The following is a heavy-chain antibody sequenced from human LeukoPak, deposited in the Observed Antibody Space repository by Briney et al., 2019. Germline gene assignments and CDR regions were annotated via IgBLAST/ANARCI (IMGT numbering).Heavy chain of an antibody. CDR3: ARAYCGGDCYLGGYYYYGMDV. V-gene: IGHV3-9*01. CDR2: ISWNSGSI. CDR1: GFTFDDYA. J-gene: IGHJ6*02. D-gene: IGHD2-21*02. Sequence: GGSLRLSCAASGFTFDDYAMHWVRQAPGKGLEWVSGISWNSGSIGYADSVKGRFTISRDNAKNSLYLQMNSLRAEDTALYYCARAYCGGDCYLGGYYYYGMDVWGQGTTVTVSS.